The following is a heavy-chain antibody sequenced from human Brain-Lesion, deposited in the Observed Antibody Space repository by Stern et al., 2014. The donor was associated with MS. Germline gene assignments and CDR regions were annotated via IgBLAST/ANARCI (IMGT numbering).Heavy chain of an antibody. CDR1: GYTFSSYD. CDR3: ARAVRNQLLSEY. V-gene: IGHV1-8*01. J-gene: IGHJ4*02. D-gene: IGHD2-2*01. Sequence: QMQLVQSGAEAKKPGASVKVSCKASGYTFSSYDITWVRQASGHGLEWMGWMNPYSGNTGYAQKFKGRVSMTSDPSISTVYMELTSLTSDDTAVYFCARAVRNQLLSEYWGQGTLVTVSS. CDR2: MNPYSGNT.